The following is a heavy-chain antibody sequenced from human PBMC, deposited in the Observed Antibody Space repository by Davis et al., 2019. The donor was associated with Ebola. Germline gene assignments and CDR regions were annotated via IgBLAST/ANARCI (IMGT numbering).Heavy chain of an antibody. CDR2: ISSSGRTM. Sequence: GESLKISCAVSGFTFSDYYMTWIRQAPGKGLEWVSYISSSGRTMYYADSVKGRFTISRDNAKNSLYLQMNSLRAEDTAVYYCARESIAAAGIRREDAFDIWGQGTMVTVSS. CDR3: ARESIAAAGIRREDAFDI. CDR1: GFTFSDYY. V-gene: IGHV3-11*04. J-gene: IGHJ3*02. D-gene: IGHD6-13*01.